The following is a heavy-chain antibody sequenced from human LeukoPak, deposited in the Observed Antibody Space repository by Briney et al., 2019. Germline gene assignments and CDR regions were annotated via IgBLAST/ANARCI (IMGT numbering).Heavy chain of an antibody. V-gene: IGHV1-18*01. CDR1: GYSFTSFG. D-gene: IGHD2-15*01. J-gene: IGHJ4*02. Sequence: SSVKVSCKASGYSFTSFGISWVRQAPGQGLEWMGWINVYNGDTNYVQKLQGRVTMTTDTSTSTAYVELRRLRSDDTAVYYCARDQDWGGGNYYWGQRTLLTVSS. CDR2: INVYNGDT. CDR3: ARDQDWGGGNYY.